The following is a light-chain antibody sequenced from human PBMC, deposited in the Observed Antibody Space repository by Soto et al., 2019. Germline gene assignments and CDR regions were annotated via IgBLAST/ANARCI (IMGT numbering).Light chain of an antibody. CDR3: QQYGDSPIT. J-gene: IGKJ5*01. CDR2: AAS. V-gene: IGKV3-20*01. CDR1: QNIINRY. Sequence: EIELTQSPGTLSLSPGEIATLSCWASQNIINRYLAWYQQKPGQAPRLLIYAASTRAAGIPDRFSGSGSGTDFTLTLSRLEPEDFAVYFCQQYGDSPITFGQGTRLEI.